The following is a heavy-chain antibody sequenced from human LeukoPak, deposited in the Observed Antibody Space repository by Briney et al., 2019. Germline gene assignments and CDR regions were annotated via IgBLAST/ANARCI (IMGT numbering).Heavy chain of an antibody. CDR1: GLIFSSYW. Sequence: GGSLRLSCAASGLIFSSYWVHWVRQAPGKGLLWVSRISSDGSSTTYAESVNGRFTISRDNAKNTLYLQMNSLRAEDTAVYYCARGYSYGHGGYFDYWGQGTLATVSS. D-gene: IGHD5-18*01. V-gene: IGHV3-74*01. J-gene: IGHJ4*02. CDR2: ISSDGSST. CDR3: ARGYSYGHGGYFDY.